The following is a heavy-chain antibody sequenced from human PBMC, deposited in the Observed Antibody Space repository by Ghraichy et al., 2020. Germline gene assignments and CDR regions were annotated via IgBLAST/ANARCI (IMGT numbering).Heavy chain of an antibody. CDR1: GFTFSSYS. J-gene: IGHJ4*02. D-gene: IGHD6-6*01. V-gene: IGHV3-48*01. CDR3: ARERGSSSSGGVYYFDY. Sequence: GGSLRLSCAASGFTFSSYSMNWVRQAPGKGMEWVSSISSIFSPIYYADSVKGRFTISRDNAKNSLYLQMNSLRAEDTAVYYCARERGSSSSGGVYYFDYWGQGTLVTVSS. CDR2: ISSIFSPI.